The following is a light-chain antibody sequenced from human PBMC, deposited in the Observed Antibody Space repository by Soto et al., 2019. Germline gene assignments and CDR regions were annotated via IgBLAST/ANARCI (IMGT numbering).Light chain of an antibody. J-gene: IGKJ5*01. CDR2: DAS. V-gene: IGKV1-33*01. Sequence: IQMTQSPSSLSASVGDRVTITCQASQDISKNLNWYQQKPGKAPKLLIYDASSLQTGDPSRFXGSGSATHFTLTITSLQPEDIATYYCQQYDNLLPITFGQGTRLEMK. CDR1: QDISKN. CDR3: QQYDNLLPIT.